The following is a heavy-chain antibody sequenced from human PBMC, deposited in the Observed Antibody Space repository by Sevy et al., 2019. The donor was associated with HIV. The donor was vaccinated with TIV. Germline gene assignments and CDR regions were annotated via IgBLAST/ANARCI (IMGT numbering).Heavy chain of an antibody. Sequence: GGYLRLSCAASGFTFDDYAMHWVRQAPGKGLEWVSGISWNSGNIDYADSVKGRFTISRDNAKNSLYLQMNSLRAEDTALYYCAKDIGIAVGGWFDPWGQGTLVTVSS. CDR3: AKDIGIAVGGWFDP. CDR2: ISWNSGNI. CDR1: GFTFDDYA. J-gene: IGHJ5*02. V-gene: IGHV3-9*01. D-gene: IGHD3-16*01.